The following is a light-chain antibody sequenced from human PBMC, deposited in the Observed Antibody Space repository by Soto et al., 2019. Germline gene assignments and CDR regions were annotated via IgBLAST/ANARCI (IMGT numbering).Light chain of an antibody. CDR3: QQYGRSPPEFT. Sequence: EIVLMQSPGTLSLSPGERATLSCRASQSISSNYLAWYQQKPGQAPRLLIYGATFRPSGIPDRFSGSGSGTDFTLTISRLEPEDFAVYYCQQYGRSPPEFTFGPGTKVDIK. V-gene: IGKV3-20*01. CDR1: QSISSNY. CDR2: GAT. J-gene: IGKJ3*01.